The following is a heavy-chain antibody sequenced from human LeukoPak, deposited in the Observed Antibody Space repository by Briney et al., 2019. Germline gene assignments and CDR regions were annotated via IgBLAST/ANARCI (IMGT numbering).Heavy chain of an antibody. Sequence: SVKVSCKASGGTFSSYAISWVRQAPGQGLEWMGRIIPILGIANYAQKFQGRVTITADKSTSTAYMELSSLRSEDTAVYYCARGGDSSGWFPLYYFDYWGQGTLVTVSS. V-gene: IGHV1-69*04. CDR2: IIPILGIA. D-gene: IGHD6-19*01. J-gene: IGHJ4*02. CDR1: GGTFSSYA. CDR3: ARGGDSSGWFPLYYFDY.